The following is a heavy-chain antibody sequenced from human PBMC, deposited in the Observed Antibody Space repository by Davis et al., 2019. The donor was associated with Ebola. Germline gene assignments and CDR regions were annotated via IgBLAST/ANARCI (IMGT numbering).Heavy chain of an antibody. V-gene: IGHV1-18*01. J-gene: IGHJ6*04. CDR2: ISAYNGNT. CDR3: ARRPPIYYYGMDV. Sequence: AASVKVSCKASGYTFTSYGISWVRQAPAQGLEWMGWISAYNGNTNYAQKLQGRVTMTTDTSTSPAYMELRSLRSDDTAVYSCARRPPIYYYGMDVWGKGTTVTVS. CDR1: GYTFTSYG.